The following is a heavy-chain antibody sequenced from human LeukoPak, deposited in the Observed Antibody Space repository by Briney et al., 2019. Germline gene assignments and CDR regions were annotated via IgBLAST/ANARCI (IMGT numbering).Heavy chain of an antibody. V-gene: IGHV3-30*01. Sequence: GGSLRLSCAASGFTFSSYAMHWVRQAPGKGLEWVAVISYDGSNKYYADSVKGRFTISRDNSKNTLYLQMNSLRAEDTAMYYCARDRIGYYDFWSGYRPWFDPWGQGTLVTVSS. CDR1: GFTFSSYA. D-gene: IGHD3-3*01. J-gene: IGHJ5*02. CDR2: ISYDGSNK. CDR3: ARDRIGYYDFWSGYRPWFDP.